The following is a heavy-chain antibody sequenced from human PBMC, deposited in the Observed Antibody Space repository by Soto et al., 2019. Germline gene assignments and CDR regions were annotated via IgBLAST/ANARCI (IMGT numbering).Heavy chain of an antibody. CDR3: ASLRIAAAGTGFDYYYYGMDV. Sequence: SETLSLTCAVYGGSFSGYYWSWIRQPPGKGLEWIGEINHSGSTNYNPSLKSRVTISVDTSKNQFSLKLSSVTAADTAVYYCASLRIAAAGTGFDYYYYGMDVWGQGTTVTVSS. D-gene: IGHD6-13*01. CDR2: INHSGST. CDR1: GGSFSGYY. V-gene: IGHV4-34*01. J-gene: IGHJ6*02.